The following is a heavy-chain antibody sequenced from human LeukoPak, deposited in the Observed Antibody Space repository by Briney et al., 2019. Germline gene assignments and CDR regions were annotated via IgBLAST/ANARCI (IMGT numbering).Heavy chain of an antibody. Sequence: SETLSLTCTVSGGSLGNYYWSWIRQPAGKGLEWIGRIYPTGHTHYNPSLKRGVTMSVDTSKNQFSLKMTSLTAADTAVYYCARITDPDYRSGWSGADYWGRGTQVTVSA. CDR2: IYPTGHT. D-gene: IGHD6-19*01. J-gene: IGHJ4*02. CDR1: GGSLGNYY. V-gene: IGHV4-4*07. CDR3: ARITDPDYRSGWSGADY.